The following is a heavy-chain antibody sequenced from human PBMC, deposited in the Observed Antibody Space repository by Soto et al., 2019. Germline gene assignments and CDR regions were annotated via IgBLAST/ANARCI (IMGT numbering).Heavy chain of an antibody. CDR1: GFTFSSYW. CDR2: IKQDGSEK. D-gene: IGHD2-15*01. CDR3: ARGMCGGSCYYYYGMDV. V-gene: IGHV3-7*01. J-gene: IGHJ6*02. Sequence: XGSLILACAASGFTFSSYWMSWVRQAPGRGLEWMANIKQDGSEKYYVDSVKGRFTISRDNAKNSLYLQMNSLRAEDTAVYYCARGMCGGSCYYYYGMDVWGQGSTVTVS.